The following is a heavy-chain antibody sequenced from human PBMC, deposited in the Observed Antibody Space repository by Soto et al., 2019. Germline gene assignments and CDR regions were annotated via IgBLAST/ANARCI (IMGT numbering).Heavy chain of an antibody. CDR3: ARADSSSSSVY. J-gene: IGHJ4*02. CDR2: INHSGST. D-gene: IGHD6-6*01. V-gene: IGHV4-34*01. Sequence: QVQLQQWGAGLLKPSETLSLTCAVYGGSFSGYYWSWIRQPPGKGLEWIGEINHSGSTNYNPSLKSRVTISVDTSKNQFSLKLSSVTAADTAVYYCARADSSSSSVYWGQGTLVTVSS. CDR1: GGSFSGYY.